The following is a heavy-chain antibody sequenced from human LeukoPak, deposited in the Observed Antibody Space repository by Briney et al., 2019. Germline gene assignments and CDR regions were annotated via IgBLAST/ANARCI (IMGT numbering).Heavy chain of an antibody. J-gene: IGHJ4*02. CDR3: ARDGGYKLDY. D-gene: IGHD2-2*02. Sequence: GGSLRLSCAASGLTFSSAWKHWVRQTPGKRLVWISRIRSDGTATYADSVRGRFTISRDNAKNTLYLQMNNLRADDTGIYYCARDGGYKLDYWGQGALVTVSS. V-gene: IGHV3-74*01. CDR1: GLTFSSAW. CDR2: IRSDGTA.